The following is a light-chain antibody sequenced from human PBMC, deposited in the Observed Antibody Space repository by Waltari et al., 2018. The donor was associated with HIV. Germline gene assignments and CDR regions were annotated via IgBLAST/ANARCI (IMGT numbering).Light chain of an antibody. V-gene: IGLV1-47*01. J-gene: IGLJ1*01. CDR3: AAWDDSLSGYV. Sequence: QSVLTQPPSASGTPGQRVPIACSGGSSNIRRNSVLWSQVLPGTAPKLLVHRNDQRPSGVPDRLSCSKSGTSASLAISGLRSEDEADYYCAAWDDSLSGYVFGTGTKVTVL. CDR1: SSNIRRNS. CDR2: RND.